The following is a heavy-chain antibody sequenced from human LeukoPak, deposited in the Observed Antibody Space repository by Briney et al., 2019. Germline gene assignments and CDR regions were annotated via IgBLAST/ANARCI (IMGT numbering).Heavy chain of an antibody. CDR3: ARFAPDRGWSDY. Sequence: SVKVSCKASGYTFTSYGISWVRQAPGQGLEWMGWISAYNGNTNHAQKLQGRVTMTTDTSTSTAYMELRSLRSDDTAVYYCARFAPDRGWSDYWGQGTLVTVSS. V-gene: IGHV1-18*01. CDR2: ISAYNGNT. D-gene: IGHD6-19*01. CDR1: GYTFTSYG. J-gene: IGHJ4*02.